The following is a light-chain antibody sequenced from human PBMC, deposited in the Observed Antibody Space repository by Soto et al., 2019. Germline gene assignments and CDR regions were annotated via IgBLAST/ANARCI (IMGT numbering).Light chain of an antibody. V-gene: IGLV2-23*02. CDR2: EVN. J-gene: IGLJ2*01. CDR1: SSDVGNYNL. CDR3: CSYAGSSTFI. Sequence: QSVLTQPASVSGSPGQSITISCTGTSSDVGNYNLVSWYQQHPGKAPKLMIYEVNKRPSGVSNRFSGSKSGNTASLTISGLQAEDEADYYCCSYAGSSTFIFGGGTQLTV.